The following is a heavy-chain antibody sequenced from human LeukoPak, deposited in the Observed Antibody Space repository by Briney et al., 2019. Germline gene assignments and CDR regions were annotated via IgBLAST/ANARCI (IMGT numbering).Heavy chain of an antibody. CDR3: ARMGSGSYYSDY. CDR2: VSSSSSYI. D-gene: IGHD3-10*01. J-gene: IGHJ4*02. V-gene: IGHV3-21*01. Sequence: GGSLRLSCAASGFTFSTYRMNWVRQAPGKGLEWVSSVSSSSSYIYYADSLKGRFTISRDNAKNSLYLQMNSLRAEDTAVYYCARMGSGSYYSDYWGQGTLVTVSS. CDR1: GFTFSTYR.